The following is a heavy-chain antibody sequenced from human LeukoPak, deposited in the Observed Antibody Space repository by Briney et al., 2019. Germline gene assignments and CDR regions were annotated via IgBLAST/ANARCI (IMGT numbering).Heavy chain of an antibody. J-gene: IGHJ4*02. CDR1: GFTFSRYA. CDR2: ISGSGGST. CDR3: AKEVFSGTFQPYGDY. D-gene: IGHD1-26*01. Sequence: GGSLRLSCAASGFTFSRYAMSWVRQAPGKGLEWVSAISGSGGSTYYADSVKGRFTISRDNSKNTLYLQMNSLRAEDTAVYYCAKEVFSGTFQPYGDYWGQGTLVTVSS. V-gene: IGHV3-23*01.